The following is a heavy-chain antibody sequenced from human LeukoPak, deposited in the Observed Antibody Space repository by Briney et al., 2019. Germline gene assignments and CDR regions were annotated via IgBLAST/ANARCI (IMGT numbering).Heavy chain of an antibody. CDR1: GYSISSGYY. J-gene: IGHJ5*02. CDR2: IYHSGST. V-gene: IGHV4-38-2*01. D-gene: IGHD4-11*01. CDR3: ARQFANDYGNYALYP. Sequence: SETLSLTCAVSGYSISSGYYWGWIRQPPGKGLEWIGSIYHSGSTYYNPSLKSRVTISVDTSKNQFSLKLSSVTAADTAVYYCARQFANDYGNYALYPWGQGTLVTVSS.